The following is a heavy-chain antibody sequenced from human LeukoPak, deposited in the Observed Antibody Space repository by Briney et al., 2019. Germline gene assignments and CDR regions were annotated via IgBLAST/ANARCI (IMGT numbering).Heavy chain of an antibody. CDR2: IYTSGST. V-gene: IGHV4-4*07. J-gene: IGHJ5*02. CDR1: AXSISSYY. Sequence: PSESLSLTCTVSAXSISSYYWSCIRQPAGKGLEWIGRIYTSGSTNYNPSLKSRVTMSVDTSKNQFSLKLSSVTAAATAVNYCLRVLYSNNWYEPWGQGTLVTVSS. D-gene: IGHD6-13*01. CDR3: LRVLYSNNWYEP.